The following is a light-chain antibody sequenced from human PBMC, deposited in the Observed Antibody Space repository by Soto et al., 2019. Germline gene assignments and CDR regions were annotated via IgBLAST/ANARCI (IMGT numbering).Light chain of an antibody. CDR3: AAWDDSLNGLV. CDR1: SSNIGSNT. CDR2: NNN. Sequence: QSVLTQPPSASGTPGQRVTISCSGSSSNIGSNTVNWYQQLPGTAPKLLLYNNNQRPSGVPDRFSGSKSGTSASLAISGLQSADEADYYCAAWDDSLNGLVFGTGTKLTVL. V-gene: IGLV1-44*01. J-gene: IGLJ1*01.